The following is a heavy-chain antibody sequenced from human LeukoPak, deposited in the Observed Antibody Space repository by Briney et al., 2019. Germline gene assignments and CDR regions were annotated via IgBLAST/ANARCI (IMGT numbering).Heavy chain of an antibody. V-gene: IGHV4-38-2*02. CDR1: GYSISSGYY. D-gene: IGHD1-14*01. Sequence: SETLSLTCTVSGYSISSGYYWGWIRQPPGKGLEWIGSIYHSGSTYYNPSLKSRVTISVDTSKNQFSLKLSSVTAADTAVYYCARVAGRRPGVDIWGQGTMVTVSS. CDR3: ARVAGRRPGVDI. J-gene: IGHJ3*02. CDR2: IYHSGST.